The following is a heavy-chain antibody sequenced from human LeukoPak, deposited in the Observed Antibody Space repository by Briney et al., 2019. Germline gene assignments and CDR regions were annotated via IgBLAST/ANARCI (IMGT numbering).Heavy chain of an antibody. Sequence: KTSETLSLTCAVYGGSFSGYYWSWIRQPPGKGLEWIGEINHSGSTNYNPSLKSRVTISVDTSKNQFSLKLSSVTAADTAVYYCAREIVQAGTFRSHYCFDYWGQGTLVTVSS. V-gene: IGHV4-34*01. CDR1: GGSFSGYY. D-gene: IGHD6-19*01. CDR2: INHSGST. J-gene: IGHJ4*02. CDR3: AREIVQAGTFRSHYCFDY.